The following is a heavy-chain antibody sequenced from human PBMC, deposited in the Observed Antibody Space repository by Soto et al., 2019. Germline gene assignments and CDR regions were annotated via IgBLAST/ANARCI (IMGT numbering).Heavy chain of an antibody. D-gene: IGHD3-22*01. J-gene: IGHJ4*02. CDR2: IYYSGST. Sequence: PSETLSLTCTVSGGSISSGDYYWSWIRQPPGKGLEWIGYIYYSGSTYYNPSLKSRVTISVDTSKNQFSLKLSSVTAADTAVYYCARYYYDSSGYYYLVYWGQGTLVTVSS. V-gene: IGHV4-30-4*01. CDR1: GGSISSGDYY. CDR3: ARYYYDSSGYYYLVY.